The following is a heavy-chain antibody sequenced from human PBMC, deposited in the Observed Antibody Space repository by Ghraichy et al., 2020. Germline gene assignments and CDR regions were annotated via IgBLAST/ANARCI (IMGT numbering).Heavy chain of an antibody. V-gene: IGHV4-59*11. CDR2: VYYSGNT. CDR3: ARAYCGGDCGYCYYYGMDV. D-gene: IGHD2-21*02. Sequence: SETLSLTCTVSGGSISSHYNSWIRQPPGKGLEWIGYVYYSGNTKYNPSLKSRVTISIDTSNNQFSLKLTSVAAADTAVYYCARAYCGGDCGYCYYYGMDVWGQRTTVTVSS. J-gene: IGHJ6*02. CDR1: GGSISSHY.